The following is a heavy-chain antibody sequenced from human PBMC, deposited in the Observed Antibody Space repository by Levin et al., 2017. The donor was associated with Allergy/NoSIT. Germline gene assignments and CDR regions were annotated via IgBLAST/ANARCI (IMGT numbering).Heavy chain of an antibody. D-gene: IGHD3-10*01. CDR3: ARDGFSFGVIGFDY. Sequence: PGGSLRLSCAASGFTFSSFSMNWVRQAPGKGLEWVSYISGSSSTIYYADSVKGRFTISRDNAKNSLYLQMNSLRAEDTAVYYCARDGFSFGVIGFDYWGQGTLVTVSS. CDR2: ISGSSSTI. J-gene: IGHJ4*02. V-gene: IGHV3-48*01. CDR1: GFTFSSFS.